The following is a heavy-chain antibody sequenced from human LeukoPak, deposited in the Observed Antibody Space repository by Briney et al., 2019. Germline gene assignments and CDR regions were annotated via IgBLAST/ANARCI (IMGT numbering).Heavy chain of an antibody. CDR3: TRSGDTDGTTGFDY. CDR2: ISAYNGNT. J-gene: IGHJ4*02. D-gene: IGHD1-1*01. CDR1: GSTFTSYG. Sequence: ASVKVSCKASGSTFTSYGISWVRQAPGQGLEWMGWISAYNGNTNYAQKLQGRVTMTTDTSTSTAYMEMRSIRSDDTAVYYCTRSGDTDGTTGFDYWGQGTLVTVSS. V-gene: IGHV1-18*04.